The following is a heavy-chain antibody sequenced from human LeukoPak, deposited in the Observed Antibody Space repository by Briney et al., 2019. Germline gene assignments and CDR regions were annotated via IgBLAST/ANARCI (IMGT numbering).Heavy chain of an antibody. CDR2: IYYTGST. J-gene: IGHJ4*02. V-gene: IGHV4-59*01. CDR3: ARVYQSAEFDY. Sequence: SETLSLTCTVSGGSIDSYYWSWIRQPPGKGLEWIGYIYYTGSTEYHPSLKSRVTISLDTSKNQFSLKLTSVTAADTAVYYRARVYQSAEFDYWGQGNLVSVSS. D-gene: IGHD2-2*01. CDR1: GGSIDSYY.